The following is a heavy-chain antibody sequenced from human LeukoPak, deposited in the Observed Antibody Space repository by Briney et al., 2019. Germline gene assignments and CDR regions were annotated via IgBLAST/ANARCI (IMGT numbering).Heavy chain of an antibody. V-gene: IGHV4-39*01. CDR2: IYYSGST. CDR3: ARGACSGGSCYSHYYYYIDV. D-gene: IGHD2-15*01. Sequence: SETLSLTCAVSGGSISSSNWWSWIRQPPGKGLEWIGSIYYSGSTYYNPSLKSRVTISVDTSKNQISLKLSSVTAADTAVYYCARGACSGGSCYSHYYYYIDVWGKGTTVTISS. CDR1: GGSISSSNW. J-gene: IGHJ6*03.